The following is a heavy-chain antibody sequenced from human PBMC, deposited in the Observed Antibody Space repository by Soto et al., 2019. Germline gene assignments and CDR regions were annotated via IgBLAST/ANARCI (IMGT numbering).Heavy chain of an antibody. CDR1: GYTFSSYG. J-gene: IGHJ5*02. V-gene: IGHV1-18*01. CDR3: ARDWYPRFDP. CDR2: INPSSGET. Sequence: QIQLVQSGGEVRTPGASVKVSCKASGYTFSSYGITWVRQAPGQGLEWLGWINPSSGETNYAQKFQGRVTVTTDTSTTTGYMELSNLTFDDTGVYYCARDWYPRFDPWGQGTLVTVSS. D-gene: IGHD6-13*01.